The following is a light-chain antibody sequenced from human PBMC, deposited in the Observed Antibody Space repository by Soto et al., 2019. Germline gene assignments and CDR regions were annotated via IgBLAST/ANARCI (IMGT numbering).Light chain of an antibody. V-gene: IGLV2-14*01. J-gene: IGLJ3*02. CDR2: EVN. CDR1: SSDVGSYKY. CDR3: SSFTTTYTWV. Sequence: QSALTQPASVSGSPGQSIAISCTGTSSDVGSYKYVSWFQQHPGKAPKLVIYEVNNRPSGVSNRFSGSKSGNTASLTISGLQDEDEADYYCSSFTTTYTWVFGGGTKLTVL.